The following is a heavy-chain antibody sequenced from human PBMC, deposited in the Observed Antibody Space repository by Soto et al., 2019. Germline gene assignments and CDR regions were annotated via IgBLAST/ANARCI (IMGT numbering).Heavy chain of an antibody. CDR3: ARDPKTSGGQHCEFNYFDS. D-gene: IGHD2-15*01. J-gene: IGHJ4*02. V-gene: IGHV3-74*01. CDR2: IYFDGITT. CDR1: GFTFNTHW. Sequence: GGSLRLSCTASGFTFNTHWMHWVRQAPGKGLVWVSCIYFDGITTNYADSVKGRFTISRDNSKSTLYLQVDSLRPEDVAVYYCARDPKTSGGQHCEFNYFDSWGQGTLFAISS.